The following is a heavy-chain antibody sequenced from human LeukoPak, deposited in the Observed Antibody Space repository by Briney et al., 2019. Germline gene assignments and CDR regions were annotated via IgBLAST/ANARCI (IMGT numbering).Heavy chain of an antibody. V-gene: IGHV1-2*06. J-gene: IGHJ4*02. CDR1: GYTFTGYY. D-gene: IGHD5-18*01. CDR3: VCGYSYGYFDY. Sequence: APVKVSCKASGYTFTGYYMHWVRQAPGQGLEWMGRINPNSGGTNYAQKFQGRVTMTRDTSISTAYMELSSLRSEDTAVYYCVCGYSYGYFDYWGQGTLVTVSS. CDR2: INPNSGGT.